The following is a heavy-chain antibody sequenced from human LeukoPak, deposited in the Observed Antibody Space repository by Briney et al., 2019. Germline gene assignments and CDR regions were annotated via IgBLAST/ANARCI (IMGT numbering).Heavy chain of an antibody. V-gene: IGHV4-4*07. Sequence: SETLSLTCAVSGGSIRDYQWSGIRQPAGKGLDWIAHLTTDERPDHYPSLRSRLTFDTSRDPFPLKLSSVTAAETAMYYCATSYDYQVAPFDLSGHGTLVTVSS. J-gene: IGHJ4*01. CDR1: GGSIRDYQ. CDR3: ATSYDYQVAPFDL. D-gene: IGHD5-12*01. CDR2: LTTDERP.